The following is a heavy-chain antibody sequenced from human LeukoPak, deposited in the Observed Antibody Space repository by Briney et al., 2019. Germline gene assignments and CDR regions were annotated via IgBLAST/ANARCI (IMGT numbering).Heavy chain of an antibody. CDR2: ISAYNGNT. J-gene: IGHJ6*02. D-gene: IGHD3-3*01. Sequence: ASVKVSCKASGYTFTSYGISWVRQAPGQGLEWMGWISAYNGNTNYAQKLQGRITMTTDTSTSTAYMELRSLRSDDTAVYYCARDQEGITIFGVVISLPGMDVWGQGTTVTVSS. V-gene: IGHV1-18*01. CDR3: ARDQEGITIFGVVISLPGMDV. CDR1: GYTFTSYG.